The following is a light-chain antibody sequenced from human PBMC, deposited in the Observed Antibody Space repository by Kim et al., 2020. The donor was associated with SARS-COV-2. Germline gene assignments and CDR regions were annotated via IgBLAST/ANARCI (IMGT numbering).Light chain of an antibody. CDR2: LNSDGSH. J-gene: IGLJ3*02. Sequence: QLVLTQSPSASASLGASVKLTCTLSSGHSSNAIAWHQQQPEKGPRYLMKLNSDGSHTKGDGIPDRFSGSSSGAERYLTISSLQSEDEADYYCQTWGTGIWVFGGETQLTVL. CDR1: SGHSSNA. CDR3: QTWGTGIWV. V-gene: IGLV4-69*01.